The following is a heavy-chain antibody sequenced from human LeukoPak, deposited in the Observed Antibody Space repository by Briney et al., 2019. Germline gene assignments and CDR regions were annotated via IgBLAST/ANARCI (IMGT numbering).Heavy chain of an antibody. Sequence: GGSLRLSCAASGFTFSSYSMNWVRQAPGKGLEWVSYISSSSSTIYYADSVKGRFTISRDNAKNSLYLQMNSLRAEDTAVYYCARLSPGIAAAGPFDYWGQGTLVTVPS. CDR1: GFTFSSYS. J-gene: IGHJ4*02. CDR3: ARLSPGIAAAGPFDY. CDR2: ISSSSSTI. V-gene: IGHV3-48*04. D-gene: IGHD6-13*01.